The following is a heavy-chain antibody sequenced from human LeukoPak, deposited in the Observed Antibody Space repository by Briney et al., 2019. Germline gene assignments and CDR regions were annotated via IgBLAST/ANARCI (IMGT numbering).Heavy chain of an antibody. CDR1: GGPISSSSYY. Sequence: PSETLSLTCTVSGGPISSSSYYWGWIRQPPGKGLEWIGSVFYSGSTYYNPSLKSRVAISVDTSKNQFSLKLSSVTAADTAVYYCARVDTTMMNWGQGTLVTVSS. J-gene: IGHJ4*02. V-gene: IGHV4-39*01. CDR3: ARVDTTMMN. D-gene: IGHD5-18*01. CDR2: VFYSGST.